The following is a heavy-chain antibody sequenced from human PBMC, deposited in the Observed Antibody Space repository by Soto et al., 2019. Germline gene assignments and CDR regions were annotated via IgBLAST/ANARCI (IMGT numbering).Heavy chain of an antibody. J-gene: IGHJ6*02. CDR2: IIPLYGTA. D-gene: IGHD3-16*01. CDR1: GGTFRRYA. Sequence: ASVKVSCKASGGTFRRYAISWVRQAPGQGLEWMGGIIPLYGTANYAQKFQGRVTITADESTSTAYIELSRLGSEDTAVYYCAGRGGFRMVPKYLGVYYYGLDVWGQGTTVTVS. CDR3: AGRGGFRMVPKYLGVYYYGLDV. V-gene: IGHV1-69*13.